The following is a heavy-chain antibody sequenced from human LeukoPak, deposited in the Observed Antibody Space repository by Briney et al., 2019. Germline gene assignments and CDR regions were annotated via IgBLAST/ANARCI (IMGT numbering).Heavy chain of an antibody. Sequence: SVKVSCKASGGTFSSYAISWVRQAPGQGLEWMGRIIPSFGTANYAQKFQGRVTITADKSTSTAYMELSSLRSEDTAVYYCARGEIGYNSFDYWGQGTLVTVSS. D-gene: IGHD5-24*01. J-gene: IGHJ4*02. V-gene: IGHV1-69*06. CDR2: IIPSFGTA. CDR1: GGTFSSYA. CDR3: ARGEIGYNSFDY.